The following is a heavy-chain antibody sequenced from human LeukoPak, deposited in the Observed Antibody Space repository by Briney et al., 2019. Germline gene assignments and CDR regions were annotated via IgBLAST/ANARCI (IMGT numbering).Heavy chain of an antibody. D-gene: IGHD6-19*01. V-gene: IGHV4-34*01. Sequence: PSETLSLTCAVSGGSLNSDYWGWIRQPPGKGLEWIGEINHRGVTYQNPSLMSRVTMSIDTSKNQFSLKLSSVTAADTAVYYCARHHYSSGGFDYWGQGTLVTVSS. CDR2: INHRGVT. CDR3: ARHHYSSGGFDY. CDR1: GGSLNSDY. J-gene: IGHJ4*02.